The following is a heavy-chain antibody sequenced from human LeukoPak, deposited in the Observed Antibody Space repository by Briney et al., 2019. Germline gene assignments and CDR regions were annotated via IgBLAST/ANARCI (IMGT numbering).Heavy chain of an antibody. Sequence: SETLSLTCAVYGGSFSGYYLSWIRQPPGKGLEWIGEINHSGSTNYNPSLKSRVTISVDTSKNQFSLKLSSVTAADTAVYSCARVRLRGAFVIWGQRTMVTVSS. J-gene: IGHJ3*02. CDR1: GGSFSGYY. V-gene: IGHV4-34*01. CDR2: INHSGST. D-gene: IGHD4-17*01. CDR3: ARVRLRGAFVI.